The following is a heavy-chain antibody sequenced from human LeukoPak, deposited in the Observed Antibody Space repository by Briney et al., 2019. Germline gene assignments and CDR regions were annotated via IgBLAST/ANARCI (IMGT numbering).Heavy chain of an antibody. V-gene: IGHV3-7*04. CDR1: GFTFSNYW. J-gene: IGHJ4*02. D-gene: IGHD5-12*01. CDR2: IKQDGSEK. CDR3: ARAPRIVATIYFDY. Sequence: GGSLRLSCAASGFTFSNYWMSWVRQAPGKGLEWVANIKQDGSEKYYVDSVKGRFTISRDNAKNSLYLQMNSLRAEDTAVYYCARAPRIVATIYFDYWGQGTLVTVSS.